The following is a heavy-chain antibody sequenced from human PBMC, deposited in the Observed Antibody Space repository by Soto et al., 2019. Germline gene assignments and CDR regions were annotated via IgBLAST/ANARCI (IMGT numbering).Heavy chain of an antibody. CDR1: VFTFITYL. V-gene: IGHV3-74*01. CDR3: ASWGHTVTVYTTAFEH. J-gene: IGHJ4*02. Sequence: VESLRLSCSSSVFTFITYLINLFLQTPVKWLMWVSRISPDGSNRGYADSVEGRFTVSRDNAKNTLYLQMHSLRAEDTAMYYCASWGHTVTVYTTAFEHWGEGHLVTVSS. CDR2: ISPDGSNR. D-gene: IGHD2-8*01.